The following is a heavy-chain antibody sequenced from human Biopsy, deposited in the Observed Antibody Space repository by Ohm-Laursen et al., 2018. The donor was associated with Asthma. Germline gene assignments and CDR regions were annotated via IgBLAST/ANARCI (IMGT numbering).Heavy chain of an antibody. V-gene: IGHV3-7*01. CDR1: GFTFGDYW. Sequence: SLRLSCTASGFTFGDYWMSWVRQVPGQGLEWVANIKHDGSEKNHVDSLKGRFTISRDNSMNTLYLHMNSLRVEDTAVYYCARGLDYSGRSGFDYWGQGTLVTVSS. J-gene: IGHJ4*02. CDR2: IKHDGSEK. D-gene: IGHD3-10*01. CDR3: ARGLDYSGRSGFDY.